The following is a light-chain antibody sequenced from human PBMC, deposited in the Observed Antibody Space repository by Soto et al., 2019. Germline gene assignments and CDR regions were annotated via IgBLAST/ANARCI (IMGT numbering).Light chain of an antibody. J-gene: IGKJ3*01. CDR2: EVS. V-gene: IGKV2-24*01. CDR1: QSLVHSNGHTY. Sequence: EIVLTQTPLSSPVTLGQPASISCRSSQSLVHSNGHTYLSWLHQRPGQPPRLLIYEVSNRFSGVPDRFSGSGAGTDFTLRISRVEAEDVGVYYCMPATQSPTFGPRTKVDIK. CDR3: MPATQSPT.